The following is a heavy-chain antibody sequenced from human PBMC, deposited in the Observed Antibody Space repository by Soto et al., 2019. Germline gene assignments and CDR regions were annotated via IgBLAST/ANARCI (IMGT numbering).Heavy chain of an antibody. V-gene: IGHV3-23*01. Sequence: EVQLLESGGGLVQPGGSLRLSCAASGFTFSSYAMSWVRQAPGKGLEWVSAISGSGGSTYYADSVKGRFTISRDNSKNTLYLQMNSLRAEDTAVYYCATAAHTYGSGSYYNVYYYYYYMDVWGKVTTVTVSS. J-gene: IGHJ6*03. CDR1: GFTFSSYA. D-gene: IGHD3-10*01. CDR2: ISGSGGST. CDR3: ATAAHTYGSGSYYNVYYYYYYMDV.